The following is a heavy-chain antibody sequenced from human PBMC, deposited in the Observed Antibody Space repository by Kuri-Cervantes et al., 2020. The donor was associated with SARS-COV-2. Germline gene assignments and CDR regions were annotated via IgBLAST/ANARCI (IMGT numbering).Heavy chain of an antibody. J-gene: IGHJ4*02. CDR3: ARTTGDAYRIFDF. Sequence: SETLSLTCTVSGGSISSGDYYWSWIRQPPGKGLEWIEYIYYSGSTYYNPSLKSRVTISVDTSKNQFSLRLTSVTAADTAVYYCARTTGDAYRIFDFWGQGTLVTVSS. D-gene: IGHD5-24*01. CDR2: IYYSGST. CDR1: GGSISSGDYY. V-gene: IGHV4-30-4*01.